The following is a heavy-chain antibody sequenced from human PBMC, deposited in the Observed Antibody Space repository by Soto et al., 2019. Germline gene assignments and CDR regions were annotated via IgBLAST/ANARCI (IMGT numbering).Heavy chain of an antibody. V-gene: IGHV3-30*18. CDR1: GFTFSNYG. CDR3: TKRRNVLRFLEWSSGMEV. J-gene: IGHJ6*02. Sequence: LRLSCAASGFTFSNYGMHWVRQAPGKGLEWVAFISDDGSNKYYADSMKGRFTMSRDNSKRTLYLQMSSLRVEDTAVYYCTKRRNVLRFLEWSSGMEVWGQGATVTVSS. D-gene: IGHD3-3*01. CDR2: ISDDGSNK.